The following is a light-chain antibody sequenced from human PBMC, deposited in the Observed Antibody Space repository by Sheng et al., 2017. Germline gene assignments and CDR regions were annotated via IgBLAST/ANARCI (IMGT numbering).Light chain of an antibody. CDR3: QQYVISPLT. Sequence: EIVLTQSPGTLSLSPGERATLSCKASQSVSGSYLAWYQQKPGQAPRLLIYDASTRATGIPDRFSGSGSGTDFTLTISRLEPEDFAVYYCQQYVISPLTFGGGTKVEIK. V-gene: IGKV3-20*01. J-gene: IGKJ4*01. CDR1: QSVSGSY. CDR2: DAS.